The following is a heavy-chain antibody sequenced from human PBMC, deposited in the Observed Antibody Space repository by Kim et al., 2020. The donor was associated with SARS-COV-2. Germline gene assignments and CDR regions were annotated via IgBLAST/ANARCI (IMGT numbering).Heavy chain of an antibody. CDR3: ARAARGSGSYYKYYYYYGMDV. V-gene: IGHV3-33*01. Sequence: GGSLRLSCAASGFTFSSYGMHWVRQAPGKGLEWVAVIWYDGSNKYYADSVKGRFTISRDNSKNTLYLQMNSLRAEDTAVYYCARAARGSGSYYKYYYYYGMDVWGQGTTVTVSS. CDR2: IWYDGSNK. D-gene: IGHD3-10*01. J-gene: IGHJ6*02. CDR1: GFTFSSYG.